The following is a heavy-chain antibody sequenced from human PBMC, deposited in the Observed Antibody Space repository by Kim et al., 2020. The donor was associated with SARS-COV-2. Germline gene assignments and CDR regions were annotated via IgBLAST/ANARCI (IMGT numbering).Heavy chain of an antibody. CDR3: ARVPPFLPWGSYCGMAV. Sequence: SETLSLTCTVSGGSISSYYWSWIRQPPGKGLEWIGYIYYSGSTNYNPSLKSRVTISVDTSKNQFSLKLSSVTAADTAVYYCARVPPFLPWGSYCGMAVWGQGTTGTVSS. D-gene: IGHD3-16*01. V-gene: IGHV4-59*01. CDR2: IYYSGST. J-gene: IGHJ6*02. CDR1: GGSISSYY.